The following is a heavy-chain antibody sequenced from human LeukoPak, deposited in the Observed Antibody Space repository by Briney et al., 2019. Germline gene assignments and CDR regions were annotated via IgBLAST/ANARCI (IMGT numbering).Heavy chain of an antibody. CDR3: ARSPDAFDI. CDR1: GGSISSYY. Sequence: SETLSLTCTVSGGSISSYYWSWIRQPPGKGLEWIGYIYYTGSTNYNPSLKSRVTISVDTSKNQFSLKLSSVTAADTAVYYCARSPDAFDIWGQGTMVTVSS. J-gene: IGHJ3*02. V-gene: IGHV4-59*01. CDR2: IYYTGST.